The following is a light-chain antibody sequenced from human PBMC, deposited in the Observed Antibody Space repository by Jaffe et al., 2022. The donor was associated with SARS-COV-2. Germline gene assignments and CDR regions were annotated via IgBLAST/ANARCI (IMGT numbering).Light chain of an antibody. CDR3: CSYAGRDTWV. J-gene: IGLJ3*02. Sequence: QSALTQTASVSGSPGQSITISCTGTSSDIGGYDFVSWYQQYPGKAPKVMIYEDTKRPSGISNRFSGSKSGNTASLTISGLQANDEADYYCCSYAGRDTWVFGGGTRLTVL. CDR2: EDT. V-gene: IGLV2-23*01. CDR1: SSDIGGYDF.